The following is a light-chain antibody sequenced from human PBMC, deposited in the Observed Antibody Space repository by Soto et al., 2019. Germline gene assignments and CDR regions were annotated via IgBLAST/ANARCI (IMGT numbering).Light chain of an antibody. V-gene: IGLV2-14*01. CDR3: SSYITSSTLPFV. CDR1: SSDVGGYNY. J-gene: IGLJ1*01. Sequence: QSALTQPASVSGSPGQSITISCTGTSSDVGGYNYVSWYQHHPGKAPKLMIYEVSNRPSGVSNRFSGSKSGNTASLAISGLQAEDEADYYCSSYITSSTLPFVFGTGTKLTVL. CDR2: EVS.